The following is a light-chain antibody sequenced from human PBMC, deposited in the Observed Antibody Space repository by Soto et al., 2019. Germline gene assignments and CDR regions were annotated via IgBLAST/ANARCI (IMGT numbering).Light chain of an antibody. Sequence: SSLTQAASGSGAPGQAITLFFTWNRRDVGGYNYVSWYQQHPGKAPKLMIYDVSNRPSGVSNRFSGSKSGNTASLTISGLQAEDEADYYCSSYTSSSTLYVFGTGTKVTVL. CDR1: RRDVGGYNY. V-gene: IGLV2-14*01. J-gene: IGLJ1*01. CDR2: DVS. CDR3: SSYTSSSTLYV.